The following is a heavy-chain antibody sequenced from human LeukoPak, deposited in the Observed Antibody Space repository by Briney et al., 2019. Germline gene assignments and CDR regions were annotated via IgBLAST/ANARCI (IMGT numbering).Heavy chain of an antibody. D-gene: IGHD2-21*01. V-gene: IGHV1-24*01. CDR3: ATVRPTDDPYYFDY. J-gene: IGHJ4*02. Sequence: GGCEPEDGETIYAQKFQGRVTMTEDTSSDTAYMELSSLRSEDTAVYYCATVRPTDDPYYFDYWGQGTLVTVSS. CDR2: CEPEDGET.